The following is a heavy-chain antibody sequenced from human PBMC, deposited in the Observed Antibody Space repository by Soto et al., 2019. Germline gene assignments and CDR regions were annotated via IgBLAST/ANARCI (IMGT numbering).Heavy chain of an antibody. J-gene: IGHJ4*02. D-gene: IGHD6-19*01. CDR1: GDSVSSNSAA. CDR3: ARGGIAVADTTLYYFDY. V-gene: IGHV6-1*01. CDR2: TYYRSKWYN. Sequence: SQTLSLTCAISGDSVSSNSAAWNWIRQSPSRGLEWLGRTYYRSKWYNDYAVSVKSRITINPDTSKNQFSLQLNSVTPEDTAVYYCARGGIAVADTTLYYFDYWGQGTLVTVSS.